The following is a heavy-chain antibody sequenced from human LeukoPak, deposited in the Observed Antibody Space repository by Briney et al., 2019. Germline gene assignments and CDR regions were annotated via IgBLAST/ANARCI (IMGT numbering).Heavy chain of an antibody. CDR1: GFTFSSYS. Sequence: GGSLRLSCAASGFTFSSYSMSWVRQAPGKGLEWVSSISSSSSYIYYADSVKGRFTISRDNAKNSLYLQMNSLRAEDTAVYYCARDRPGTPDYWGQGTLVTVSS. V-gene: IGHV3-21*01. J-gene: IGHJ4*02. CDR3: ARDRPGTPDY. D-gene: IGHD1-1*01. CDR2: ISSSSSYI.